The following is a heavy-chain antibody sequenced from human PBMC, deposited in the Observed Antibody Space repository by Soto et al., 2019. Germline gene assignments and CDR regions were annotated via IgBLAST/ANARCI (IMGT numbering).Heavy chain of an antibody. V-gene: IGHV4-61*01. CDR2: IYYSGST. Sequence: SETLSLTCTVSGGSVSSGSYYWSWIRQPPGKGLEWIGYIYYSGSTNYNPSLKSRVTISVDTSKNQFSLKLSSVTAADTAVYYCARTSVYYYGMDVWGXGTTVTVSS. J-gene: IGHJ6*02. CDR1: GGSVSSGSYY. CDR3: ARTSVYYYGMDV.